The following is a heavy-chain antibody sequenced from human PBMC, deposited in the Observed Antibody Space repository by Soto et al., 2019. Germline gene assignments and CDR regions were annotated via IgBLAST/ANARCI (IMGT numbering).Heavy chain of an antibody. CDR3: AKMGSGYCSGGSCYSAFDI. CDR1: GFTFSSYA. D-gene: IGHD2-15*01. J-gene: IGHJ3*02. Sequence: GGSLRLSCAASGFTFSSYAMSWVRQAPGKGLYWVSAISGSGGSTYYADSVKGRFTISRDNSKNTLYLQMNSLRAEDTAVYYCAKMGSGYCSGGSCYSAFDIRGQGTMVTVSS. CDR2: ISGSGGST. V-gene: IGHV3-23*01.